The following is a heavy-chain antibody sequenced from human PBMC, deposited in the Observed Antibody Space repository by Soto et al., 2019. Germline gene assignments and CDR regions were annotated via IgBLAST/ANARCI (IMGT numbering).Heavy chain of an antibody. V-gene: IGHV4-31*03. D-gene: IGHD1-26*01. Sequence: QVQLQESGPGLVKPSQTLSLTCTVSGGSISSGGYYWSWIRQHPGKGLEWIGYIYYSGSTYYNPSLKSRGTISADTSKNQFSLKLSSVTAADTAVYYCAGEGGIVGATAADYWGQGTLVTVSS. CDR1: GGSISSGGYY. CDR3: AGEGGIVGATAADY. CDR2: IYYSGST. J-gene: IGHJ4*02.